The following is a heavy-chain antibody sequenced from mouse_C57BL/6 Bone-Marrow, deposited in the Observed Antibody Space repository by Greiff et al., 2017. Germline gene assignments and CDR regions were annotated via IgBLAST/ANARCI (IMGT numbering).Heavy chain of an antibody. D-gene: IGHD1-1*01. CDR3: AMGTTVVTDWYFYV. V-gene: IGHV1-50*01. J-gene: IGHJ1*03. CDR1: GYTFTSYW. Sequence: QVQLQQPGAELVKPGASVKLSCKASGYTFTSYWMQWVKQRPGQGLEWIGEIDPSESYTNYNQKFKGKATLTADTSSSTAYMQLSSLTSENTAVYYCAMGTTVVTDWYFYVWGTGTTVTVSS. CDR2: IDPSESYT.